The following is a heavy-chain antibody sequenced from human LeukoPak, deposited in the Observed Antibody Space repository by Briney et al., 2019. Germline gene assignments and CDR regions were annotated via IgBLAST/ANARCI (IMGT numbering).Heavy chain of an antibody. CDR3: ASILEYWASPGYFDY. D-gene: IGHD2/OR15-2a*01. CDR2: INPNSGGT. CDR1: GYTFTGYY. Sequence: ASVKVSCKASGYTFTGYYMHWVRQAPGQGLEWMGWINPNSGGTNYAQKFQGRVTMTRDTSISTAYMELSRLRSDDTAVYYCASILEYWASPGYFDYWGQASLVTVSS. V-gene: IGHV1-2*02. J-gene: IGHJ4*02.